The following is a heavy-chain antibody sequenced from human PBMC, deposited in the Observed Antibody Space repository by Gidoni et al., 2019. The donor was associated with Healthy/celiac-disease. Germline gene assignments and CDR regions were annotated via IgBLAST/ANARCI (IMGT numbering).Heavy chain of an antibody. CDR2: LSAYNGNT. CDR3: ARDQPQRGCSGGSCYSYYYYYGMDV. V-gene: IGHV1-18*01. CDR1: GYTFTSYG. Sequence: QVQLVQSGAEVKKPGASVKVPCKASGYTFTSYGTSWVRQAPGQGLEWMGWLSAYNGNTNYAQKLQGRVTMTTDTSTSTAYMELRSLRSDDTAVYYCARDQPQRGCSGGSCYSYYYYYGMDVWGQGTTVTVSS. J-gene: IGHJ6*02. D-gene: IGHD2-15*01.